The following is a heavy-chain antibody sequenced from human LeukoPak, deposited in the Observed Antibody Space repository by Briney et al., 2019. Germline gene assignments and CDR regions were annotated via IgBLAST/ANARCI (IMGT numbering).Heavy chain of an antibody. CDR2: IYHSGST. V-gene: IGHV4-30-2*01. Sequence: SETLSLTCTVSGGSISSGGYYWSWIRQPPGKGLEWLGYIYHSGSTYYNPSLKSRVTISVDRSKNQFSLKLSSVTAADTAVYYCARDCRGYYYGSGSYYWFDPWGQGTLVTVSS. CDR1: GGSISSGGYY. D-gene: IGHD3-10*01. J-gene: IGHJ5*02. CDR3: ARDCRGYYYGSGSYYWFDP.